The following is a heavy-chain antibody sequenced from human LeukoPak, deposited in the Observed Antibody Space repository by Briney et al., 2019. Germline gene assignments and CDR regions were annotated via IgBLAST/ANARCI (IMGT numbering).Heavy chain of an antibody. J-gene: IGHJ6*03. CDR3: AKDNTRRSTNFYYYYYMDV. V-gene: IGHV3-9*01. CDR1: GFTFDDYA. CDR2: ISWNSGSI. D-gene: IGHD2-8*01. Sequence: GGSLRLSCAASGFTFDDYAFHWVRQAPGKGLEWVLGISWNSGSIGYADSVKGRFTISRDNAKNSLYLQMNSLRAEDTALYYCAKDNTRRSTNFYYYYYMDVWGKGTTVIVSS.